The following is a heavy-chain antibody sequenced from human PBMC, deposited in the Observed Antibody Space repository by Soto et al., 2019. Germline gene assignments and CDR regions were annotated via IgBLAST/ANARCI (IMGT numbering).Heavy chain of an antibody. D-gene: IGHD3-22*01. V-gene: IGHV3-30-3*01. Sequence: PVGSLRLSCAASGFTFSSYAMHWVRQAPGKGLEWVAVISYDGSNKYYADSVKGRFTISRDNSKNTLYLQMNSLRAEDTAVYYCASSHYYDSSGYYYYYYYYGMDVWGQGTTVTVSS. CDR1: GFTFSSYA. J-gene: IGHJ6*02. CDR3: ASSHYYDSSGYYYYYYYYGMDV. CDR2: ISYDGSNK.